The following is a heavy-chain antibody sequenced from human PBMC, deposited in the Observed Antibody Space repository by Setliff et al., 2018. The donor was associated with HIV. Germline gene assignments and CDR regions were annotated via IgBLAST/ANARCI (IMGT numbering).Heavy chain of an antibody. CDR2: ISPNSGDT. Sequence: RASVKVSCKASGYTFRSYGISWVRQAPGQGLEWVGWISPNSGDTDYIQKFQGRVTLTTDTSTNTAYMELRSLRPDDTAIYYCARGGQQWLPYYYYYMDVWGEGTTVTVSS. CDR1: GYTFRSYG. D-gene: IGHD6-19*01. V-gene: IGHV1-18*01. J-gene: IGHJ6*03. CDR3: ARGGQQWLPYYYYYMDV.